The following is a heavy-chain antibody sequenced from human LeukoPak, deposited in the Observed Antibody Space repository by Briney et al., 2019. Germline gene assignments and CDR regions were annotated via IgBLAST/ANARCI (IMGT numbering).Heavy chain of an antibody. CDR1: GYTFTSYG. D-gene: IGHD3-3*01. V-gene: IGHV1-69*13. Sequence: SVKLSCKASGYTFTSYGIRWLRRPPGQGPERLGGTITNYGTTNYAQKYQGRVTITADESTTTVYMELSSLRSEDTAVYYCARPRTYYDFWRGYPPFDYWGQGTLVTVSS. J-gene: IGHJ4*02. CDR3: ARPRTYYDFWRGYPPFDY. CDR2: TITNYGTT.